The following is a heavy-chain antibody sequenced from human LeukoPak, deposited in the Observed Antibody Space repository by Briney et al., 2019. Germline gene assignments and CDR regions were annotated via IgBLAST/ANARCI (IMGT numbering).Heavy chain of an antibody. CDR1: GGSICGYY. V-gene: IGHV4-59*01. J-gene: IGHJ4*02. CDR2: IYDSGNT. Sequence: PSETLSLTCTVSGGSICGYYWSWIRQPPGKGLEWIGYIYDSGNTNYNPSLKSRVTISEDTSKNQFSLNLRSVTAADTAVYYCIRTYGGTAIDSWGQGTLVTVSP. D-gene: IGHD1-26*01. CDR3: IRTYGGTAIDS.